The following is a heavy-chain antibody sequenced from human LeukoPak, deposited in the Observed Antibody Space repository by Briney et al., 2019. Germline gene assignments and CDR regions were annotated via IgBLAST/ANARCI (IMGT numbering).Heavy chain of an antibody. Sequence: GGSLRLSCAASGFSISSSAMNWVRQAPGKGLEWVSSINNVASHIYYAGSVRGRFTISRDNAKNSVYLQMNSLRAEDAAVYYCTRDATYYLRYGYFDYWGQGTLVTVSS. CDR1: GFSISSSA. CDR2: INNVASHI. CDR3: TRDATYYLRYGYFDY. J-gene: IGHJ4*02. D-gene: IGHD2/OR15-2a*01. V-gene: IGHV3-21*01.